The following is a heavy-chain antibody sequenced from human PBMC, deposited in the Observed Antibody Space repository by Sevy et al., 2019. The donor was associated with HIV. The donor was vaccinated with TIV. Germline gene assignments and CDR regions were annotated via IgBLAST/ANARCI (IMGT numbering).Heavy chain of an antibody. D-gene: IGHD2-2*01. CDR3: ACSNIVVVHSWGMDV. Sequence: GGSLRLSCAASGFTVSSNYMSWVRQAPGKVLEWVSGIYSGGSTYYADSLKGRFTISRDNSKNTLYLQMNSLRDEATDVSYCACSNIVVVHSWGMDVWGQGTTVTVSS. J-gene: IGHJ6*02. CDR1: GFTVSSNY. V-gene: IGHV3-53*01. CDR2: IYSGGST.